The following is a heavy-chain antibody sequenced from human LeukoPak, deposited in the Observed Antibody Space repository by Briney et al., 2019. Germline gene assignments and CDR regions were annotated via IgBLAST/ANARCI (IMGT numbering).Heavy chain of an antibody. J-gene: IGHJ4*02. Sequence: GRSLRLSCAASGFTFDDYAMHWVRRAPGKGLEWVSGISWNSGSIGYADSVKGRFTISRDNAKNSLYLQMNSLRAEDTALYYCAKGDYGDSPCDYWGQGTLVTVSS. CDR2: ISWNSGSI. CDR1: GFTFDDYA. D-gene: IGHD4-17*01. V-gene: IGHV3-9*01. CDR3: AKGDYGDSPCDY.